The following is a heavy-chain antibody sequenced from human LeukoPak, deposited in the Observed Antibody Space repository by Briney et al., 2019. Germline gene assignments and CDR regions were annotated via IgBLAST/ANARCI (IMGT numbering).Heavy chain of an antibody. V-gene: IGHV4-30-4*01. CDR1: GGSISSGDYY. CDR3: ARVRTPAVLFDY. CDR2: IYYSGST. D-gene: IGHD2-2*01. J-gene: IGHJ4*02. Sequence: SETLSLTCTVSGGSISSGDYYWSWIRQPPGKGLEWIGYIYYSGSTYYNPSLKSRVTISVDTSKNQFSLKLSSATAADTAVYYCARVRTPAVLFDYWGQGTLVTVSS.